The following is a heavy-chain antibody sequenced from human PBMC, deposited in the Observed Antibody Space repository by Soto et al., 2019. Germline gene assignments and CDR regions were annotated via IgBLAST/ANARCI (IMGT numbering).Heavy chain of an antibody. CDR1: GFTLSDYY. J-gene: IGHJ4*02. CDR3: ARDRGPRQSFPQYAFDF. D-gene: IGHD4-4*01. V-gene: IGHV3-11*06. CDR2: ITRITSNT. Sequence: PGGSLRLSCAASGFTLSDYYMSWIRQAPGKGLEWISYITRITSNTAYADSVRGRFTISRDNAKNALYLQINSLRAEDSALYYCARDRGPRQSFPQYAFDFWGQGTPVTVSS.